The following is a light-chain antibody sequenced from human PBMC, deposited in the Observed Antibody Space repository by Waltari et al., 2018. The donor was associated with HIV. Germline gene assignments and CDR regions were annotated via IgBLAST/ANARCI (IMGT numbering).Light chain of an antibody. V-gene: IGKV3-15*01. Sequence: DIVTTQSPATLYVSPGESATLSCRASQNIKSNLAWFQQLPGQAPRLLIASASIRATDIPPRFRGSGSGTDFTLTISSLQSEDFAIYYCQEYETWTKTFGQGTKVEMK. J-gene: IGKJ1*01. CDR1: QNIKSN. CDR3: QEYETWTKT. CDR2: SAS.